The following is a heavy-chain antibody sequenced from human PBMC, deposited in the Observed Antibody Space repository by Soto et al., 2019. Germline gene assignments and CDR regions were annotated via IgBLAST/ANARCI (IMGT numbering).Heavy chain of an antibody. D-gene: IGHD2-2*01. Sequence: SETLSLTCTVSGGSISSSVWWRWVRQTPGKGLEWIGEIYHTGHTTYNPSLKSRVTISVDKSKNQFSLNLGSVTAADTAVYYCARKTEVPGVMPFDYSGQATQVTVSS. V-gene: IGHV4-4*02. CDR1: GGSISSSVW. CDR2: IYHTGHT. CDR3: ARKTEVPGVMPFDY. J-gene: IGHJ4*02.